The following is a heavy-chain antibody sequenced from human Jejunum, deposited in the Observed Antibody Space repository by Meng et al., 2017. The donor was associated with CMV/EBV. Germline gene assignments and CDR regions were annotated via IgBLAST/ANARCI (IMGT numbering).Heavy chain of an antibody. J-gene: IGHJ6*02. Sequence: TGYCVNGVRQAPGQGREWMGWINPRTGGTNSAQKFQGRVTMTRDTSITTAYMELSSLTSDDSSVYFCAREQVVVEPTGYKYFGMDVWGQGTTVTVSS. CDR3: AREQVVVEPTGYKYFGMDV. CDR2: INPRTGGT. D-gene: IGHD2-2*01. CDR1: TGYC. V-gene: IGHV1-2*02.